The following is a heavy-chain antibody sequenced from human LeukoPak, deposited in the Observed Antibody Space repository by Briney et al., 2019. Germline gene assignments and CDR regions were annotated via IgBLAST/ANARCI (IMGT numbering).Heavy chain of an antibody. J-gene: IGHJ6*02. CDR2: MYYSGST. V-gene: IGHV4-59*08. CDR3: ARLVPGGPYYYGMDV. D-gene: IGHD3-10*01. CDR1: GGSMGGNY. Sequence: SETLSLTCTVSGGSMGGNYWGWIRQPPGKGLEWIGYMYYSGSTTYNPSLESRVTISGDTSKNQFSLKLSSVTAADTAVYYCARLVPGGPYYYGMDVWGQGTTVTVSS.